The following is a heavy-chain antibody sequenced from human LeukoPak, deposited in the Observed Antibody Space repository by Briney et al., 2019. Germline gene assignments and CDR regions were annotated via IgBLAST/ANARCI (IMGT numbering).Heavy chain of an antibody. Sequence: HSGGSLRLSCAASGFTFSYYWMSWVRQAPGKGLEWVASILPDGSERYYVGSVKGRFTISRDNAKNSLHLQMNSLRAEDTAVYHCAKAPGYSNYRRYGMDVWGQGTTVTVSS. CDR1: GFTFSYYW. CDR3: AKAPGYSNYRRYGMDV. V-gene: IGHV3-7*05. D-gene: IGHD4-11*01. CDR2: ILPDGSER. J-gene: IGHJ6*02.